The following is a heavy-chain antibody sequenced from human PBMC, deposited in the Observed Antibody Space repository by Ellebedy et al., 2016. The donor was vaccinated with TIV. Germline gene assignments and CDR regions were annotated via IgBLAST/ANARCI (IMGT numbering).Heavy chain of an antibody. CDR1: GFNFRSYW. Sequence: PGGSLRLSCAASGFNFRSYWMTWVRQAPGKGLEWVAKIRPEGDEIYYVESVKGRITISRDNAKNSLFRQMQSLRVEDTAVYYCARRASYGDYAVQVNLWFDPWGQGTLVTVSS. D-gene: IGHD4-17*01. V-gene: IGHV3-7*01. CDR2: IRPEGDEI. J-gene: IGHJ5*02. CDR3: ARRASYGDYAVQVNLWFDP.